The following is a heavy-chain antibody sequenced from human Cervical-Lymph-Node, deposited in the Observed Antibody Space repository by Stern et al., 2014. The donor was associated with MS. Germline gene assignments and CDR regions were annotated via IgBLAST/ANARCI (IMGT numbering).Heavy chain of an antibody. CDR3: ARDVRLGSGWYGGYDY. CDR1: GFTFSSYG. J-gene: IGHJ4*02. D-gene: IGHD6-19*01. Sequence: VHLVESGGGVVQPGRSLRLSCAASGFTFSSYGMHWVRQAPGKGLEWVAVIWYDGSNKYYADSVKGRFTISRDNSKNTLYLQMNSLRAEDTAVYYCARDVRLGSGWYGGYDYWGQGTLVTVSS. V-gene: IGHV3-33*01. CDR2: IWYDGSNK.